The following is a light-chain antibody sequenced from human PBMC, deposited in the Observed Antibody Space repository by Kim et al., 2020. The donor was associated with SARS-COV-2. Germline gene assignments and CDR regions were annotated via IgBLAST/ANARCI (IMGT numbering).Light chain of an antibody. V-gene: IGLV1-40*01. CDR3: QSYDSSLSVV. J-gene: IGLJ2*01. CDR2: DNS. CDR1: SSNIGAGYD. Sequence: VTNDCTSSSSNIGAGYDVHWYQQLPGTAPKLLIYDNSNRPSGVPDRFSGSKSGTSASLAITGLQAEDEADYYCQSYDSSLSVVFGGGTQLTVL.